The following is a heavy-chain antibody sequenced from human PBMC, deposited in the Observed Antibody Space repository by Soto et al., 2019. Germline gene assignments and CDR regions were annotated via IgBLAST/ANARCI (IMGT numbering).Heavy chain of an antibody. V-gene: IGHV4-30-2*01. CDR2: IYHSGST. J-gene: IGHJ5*02. CDR1: GGSISSGSYS. D-gene: IGHD3-10*01. CDR3: ARERLGDLNWFDP. Sequence: LSLTCAVSGGSISSGSYSWSWIRQPPGKGLEWIGYIYHSGSTYYNPSLKSRVTISVDRSKNQFSLKLSSVTAADTAVYYCARERLGDLNWFDPWGQGTLVTVS.